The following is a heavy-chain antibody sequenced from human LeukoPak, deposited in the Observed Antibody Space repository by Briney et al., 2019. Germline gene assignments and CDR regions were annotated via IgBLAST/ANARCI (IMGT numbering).Heavy chain of an antibody. CDR3: ARDLLDTSGWYGFYFDF. CDR1: GFTFGNYA. D-gene: IGHD6-19*01. CDR2: ISYDGSNK. V-gene: IGHV3-30-3*01. J-gene: IGHJ4*02. Sequence: GGSLRLSYAASGFTFGNYAIHWVRQAPGKGLEWVAVISYDGSNKYYADSVKGRFTISRDNSKNTLYLQMNSLRVEDTAVYYCARDLLDTSGWYGFYFDFWGQGTLVTVSS.